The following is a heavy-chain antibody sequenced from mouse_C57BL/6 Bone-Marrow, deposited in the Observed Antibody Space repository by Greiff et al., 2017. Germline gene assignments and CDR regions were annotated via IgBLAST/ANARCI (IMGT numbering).Heavy chain of an antibody. Sequence: DVQLVESGGGLVKPGGSLKLSCAASGFTFSDYGMHWVRQAPEKGLEWVAYISSGSSTIYYADTVKGRFTISRDNAKNTLFLQMTSLRSEDTAMYYCARPHYYGSSYSWFAYWGQGTLVTVSA. D-gene: IGHD1-1*01. CDR3: ARPHYYGSSYSWFAY. J-gene: IGHJ3*01. CDR2: ISSGSSTI. CDR1: GFTFSDYG. V-gene: IGHV5-17*01.